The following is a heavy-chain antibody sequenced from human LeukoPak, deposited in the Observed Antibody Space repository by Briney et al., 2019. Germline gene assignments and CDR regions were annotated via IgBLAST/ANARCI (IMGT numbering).Heavy chain of an antibody. Sequence: SSETLSLTCAVYGGSFSGYYWSWIRQPPGKGLEWIGEINHSGSTNYNPSLKSRVTISVDTSKNQFSLKLSSVTAADTAVYYCARGGRWRNWFDPWGQGTLVTVSS. J-gene: IGHJ5*02. CDR1: GGSFSGYY. V-gene: IGHV4-34*01. D-gene: IGHD3-3*01. CDR3: ARGGRWRNWFDP. CDR2: INHSGST.